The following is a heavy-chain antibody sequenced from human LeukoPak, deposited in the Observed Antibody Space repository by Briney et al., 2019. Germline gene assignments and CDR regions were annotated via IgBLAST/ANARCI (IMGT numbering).Heavy chain of an antibody. CDR3: HMVRGGGYFDY. CDR2: INHSGST. Sequence: SETLSLTCAVCGGSFSVYYWSWIRQTPGKGLEWIGEINHSGSTNYNPSLKSRVNISLDTSKNQVSLRLNFVTAADTALYFCHMVRGGGYFDYWGQGTLVTVSS. CDR1: GGSFSVYY. V-gene: IGHV4-34*01. D-gene: IGHD3-10*01. J-gene: IGHJ4*02.